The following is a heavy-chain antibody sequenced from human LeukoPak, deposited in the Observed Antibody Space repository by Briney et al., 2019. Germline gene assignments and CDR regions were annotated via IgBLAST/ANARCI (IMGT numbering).Heavy chain of an antibody. J-gene: IGHJ4*02. V-gene: IGHV3-23*01. CDR3: AKAGIAAAGTPRGFDY. Sequence: QTGGSLRLSCAASGFTFSSYAMSWVRQAPGKGLEWVSAISVSGGSTYYADSVKGRFTISRDNSKNTLYLQMNSLRAEDTAVYCCAKAGIAAAGTPRGFDYWGQGTLVTVSS. D-gene: IGHD6-13*01. CDR1: GFTFSSYA. CDR2: ISVSGGST.